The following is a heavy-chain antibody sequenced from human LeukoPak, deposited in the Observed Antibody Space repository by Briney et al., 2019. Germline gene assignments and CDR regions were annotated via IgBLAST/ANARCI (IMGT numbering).Heavy chain of an antibody. CDR2: INWNGGGT. Sequence: GGSLRLSCAASGFTFYDYGMSWVRQAPGKGLEWVSGINWNGGGTGYADSVKGRFTISRDNAKNSLYLQMNSLRAEDTALYHCARSDSPLWFGELLGWGQGTLVTVSS. CDR1: GFTFYDYG. D-gene: IGHD3-10*01. J-gene: IGHJ4*02. CDR3: ARSDSPLWFGELLG. V-gene: IGHV3-20*01.